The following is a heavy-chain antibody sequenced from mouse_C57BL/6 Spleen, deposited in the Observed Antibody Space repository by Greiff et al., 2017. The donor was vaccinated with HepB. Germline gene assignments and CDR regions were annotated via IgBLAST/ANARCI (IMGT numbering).Heavy chain of an antibody. CDR1: GYAFSSSW. CDR3: AYGSSPFAY. D-gene: IGHD1-1*01. J-gene: IGHJ3*01. Sequence: QVQLQQSGPELVKPGASVKISCKASGYAFSSSWMNWVKQRPGKGLEWIGRIYPGDGDTNYNGKFKGKATLTADKSSSTAYMQLSSLTSEDSAVYFCAYGSSPFAYWGQGTLVTVSA. CDR2: IYPGDGDT. V-gene: IGHV1-82*01.